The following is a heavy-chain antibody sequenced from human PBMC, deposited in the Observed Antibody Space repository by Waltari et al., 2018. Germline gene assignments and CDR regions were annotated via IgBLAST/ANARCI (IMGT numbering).Heavy chain of an antibody. Sequence: EVQLVESGGDLVQPGRSLRLSCAASGFTFEHYAMQWVRQIPGKGLELCAGISWNSGKTDYADSVKGRFTISRDTAKNSLYLQMNELRAEDTALYYCARKRAPYYDSSVGPFVDCWGQGTLVTVSS. J-gene: IGHJ4*02. V-gene: IGHV3-9*01. CDR2: ISWNSGKT. D-gene: IGHD3-22*01. CDR3: ARKRAPYYDSSVGPFVDC. CDR1: GFTFEHYA.